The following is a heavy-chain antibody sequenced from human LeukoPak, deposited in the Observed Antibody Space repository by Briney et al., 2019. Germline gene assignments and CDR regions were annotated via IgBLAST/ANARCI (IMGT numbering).Heavy chain of an antibody. CDR2: INHSGST. V-gene: IGHV4-34*01. CDR1: GGSFSGYY. J-gene: IGHJ6*02. CDR3: ARVKAGPYYCYGMDV. Sequence: SETLSLTCAVYGGSFSGYYWSWIRQPPGKGLEWIGEINHSGSTNYNPSLKSRVTISVDTSKNQFSLKLSSVTAADTAVYYCARVKAGPYYCYGMDVWGQGTTVTVSS.